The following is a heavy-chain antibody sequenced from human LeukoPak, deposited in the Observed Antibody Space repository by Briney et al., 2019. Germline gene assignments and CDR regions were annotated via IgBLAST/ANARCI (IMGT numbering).Heavy chain of an antibody. D-gene: IGHD5-18*01. V-gene: IGHV3-23*01. J-gene: IGHJ4*02. CDR1: GFSFSSYA. CDR2: ISGSGAGT. Sequence: GGSLRLSCAASGFSFSSYAMSWVRQAPGKGLEWVSGISGSGAGTYYADSVKGRFTISRDNAKNSLYLQMNSLRAEDTAVYYCARDRRDTAKYYFDYWGQGTLVTVSS. CDR3: ARDRRDTAKYYFDY.